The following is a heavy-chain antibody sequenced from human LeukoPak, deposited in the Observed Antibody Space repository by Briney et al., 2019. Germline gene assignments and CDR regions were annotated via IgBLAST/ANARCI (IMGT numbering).Heavy chain of an antibody. J-gene: IGHJ6*02. CDR2: ISGSGVST. V-gene: IGHV3-23*01. D-gene: IGHD3-10*01. CDR1: GFTFSSYA. Sequence: GGSLRLSCAASGFTFSSYAMSWVRQAPGKGLEWVSAISGSGVSTYYADSVRGRFTISRDNSKNTLYLQMNSLRAEDTAVYYCARGEGYYGSGGSNGMDVWGQGTTVTVSS. CDR3: ARGEGYYGSGGSNGMDV.